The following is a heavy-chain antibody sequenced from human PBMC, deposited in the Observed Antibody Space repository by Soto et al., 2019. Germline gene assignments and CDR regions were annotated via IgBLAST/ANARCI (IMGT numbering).Heavy chain of an antibody. V-gene: IGHV4-30-4*01. CDR2: ISHSETT. Sequence: PSETLSLTCSVSGSYITSGDYHWTWIRQAPGKGLEWIGYISHSETTYYSPALKNRIIISSDFSMNQFSLRLNSVTAADTAVYFCAGFGVGDRDDKWGQGTLVTGSS. J-gene: IGHJ4*02. CDR3: AGFGVGDRDDK. D-gene: IGHD2-8*01. CDR1: GSYITSGDYH.